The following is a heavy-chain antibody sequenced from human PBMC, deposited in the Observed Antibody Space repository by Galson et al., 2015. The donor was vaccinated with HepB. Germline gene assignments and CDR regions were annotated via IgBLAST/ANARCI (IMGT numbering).Heavy chain of an antibody. J-gene: IGHJ4*02. Sequence: SLRLSCAASGFTFSSYGMHWVRQAPGKGLEWVAVISYDGNNKYYADSVKGRFTISRDNSKNSVYLQMNSLRAEDTAVYYCARVGGVEDYDRGSLDYWGQGTLVTVSS. CDR3: ARVGGVEDYDRGSLDY. CDR2: ISYDGNNK. D-gene: IGHD3-16*01. V-gene: IGHV3-30*03. CDR1: GFTFSSYG.